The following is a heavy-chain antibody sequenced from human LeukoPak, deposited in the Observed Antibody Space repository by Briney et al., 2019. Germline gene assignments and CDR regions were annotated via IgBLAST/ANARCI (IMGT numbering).Heavy chain of an antibody. CDR3: AKELVGATDWFDP. CDR1: GFTFSSYA. J-gene: IGHJ5*02. V-gene: IGHV3-30-3*01. CDR2: ISYDGSNK. D-gene: IGHD1-26*01. Sequence: GGSLRLSCAASGFTFSSYAMHWVRQAPGKGLEWVAVISYDGSNKYYADSVKGRFTISRDNSKNTLYLQMNSLRAEDTAVYYCAKELVGATDWFDPWGQGTLVTVSS.